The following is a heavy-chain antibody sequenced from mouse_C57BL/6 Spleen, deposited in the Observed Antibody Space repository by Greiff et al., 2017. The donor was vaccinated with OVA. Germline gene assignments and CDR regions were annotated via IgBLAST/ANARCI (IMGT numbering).Heavy chain of an antibody. CDR3: ARRAYDYDGAWFAY. CDR1: GYTFTDYN. CDR2: INPNNGGT. J-gene: IGHJ3*01. V-gene: IGHV1-18*01. D-gene: IGHD2-4*01. Sequence: EVQLQQSGPELVKPGASVKIPCKASGYTFTDYNMDWVKQSHGKSLEWIGDINPNNGGTIYNQKFKGKATLTVDKSSSTAYMELRSLTSEDTAVYDCARRAYDYDGAWFAYWGQGTLVTVSA.